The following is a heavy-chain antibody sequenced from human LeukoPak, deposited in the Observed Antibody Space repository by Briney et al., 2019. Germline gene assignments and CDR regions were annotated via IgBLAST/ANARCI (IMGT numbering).Heavy chain of an antibody. V-gene: IGHV3-74*01. D-gene: IGHD3-16*01. CDR3: AKLARGSPSDY. CDR2: INSDGSRT. CDR1: GFTFSSYW. Sequence: PGGSLRLSCAASGFTFSSYWMHWGRQAPGKGLVWVSRINSDGSRTTYADSVKGRFTISRDKSKNTLYLQMNSLRAEDTAVYYCAKLARGSPSDYWGQGTLVTVSS. J-gene: IGHJ4*02.